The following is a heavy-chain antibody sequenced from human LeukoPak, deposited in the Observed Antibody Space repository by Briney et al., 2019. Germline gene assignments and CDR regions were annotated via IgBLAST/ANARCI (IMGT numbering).Heavy chain of an antibody. CDR3: ARAIAARPDYFQH. D-gene: IGHD6-6*01. CDR2: IYPGDSDT. Sequence: GESLKISCKGSGYSFTSYWIGWVRQMPGKGLEWMGIIYPGDSDTRYSPSFQGQVTISADKSIRTAYLQWSSLKASDTAMYYCARAIAARPDYFQHWGQGTLVTVSS. V-gene: IGHV5-51*01. CDR1: GYSFTSYW. J-gene: IGHJ1*01.